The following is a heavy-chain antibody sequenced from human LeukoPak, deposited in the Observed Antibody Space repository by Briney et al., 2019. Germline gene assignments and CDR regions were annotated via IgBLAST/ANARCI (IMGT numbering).Heavy chain of an antibody. D-gene: IGHD3-22*01. CDR2: INPNSGCT. CDR3: AGGHGLLPDY. Sequence: ASVKVSCKGSGYTLTGYYMHWVRQAAGQGLEWMGWINPNSGCTNYGQRFQGRVTMSRDTAISTAYMELSRLRSDDTAVYYCAGGHGLLPDYWGQGTLVTVSS. V-gene: IGHV1-2*02. CDR1: GYTLTGYY. J-gene: IGHJ4*02.